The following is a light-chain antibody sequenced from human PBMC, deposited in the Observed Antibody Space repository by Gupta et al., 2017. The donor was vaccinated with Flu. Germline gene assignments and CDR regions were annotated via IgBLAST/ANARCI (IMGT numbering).Light chain of an antibody. CDR1: QSVSSSY. Sequence: EIVLTQSPGTLSLSPGERATLSCRASQSVSSSYLAWYQQKPGQAPRLLIYGASSRATGIPDRFSCSGSGTDFTLTISRLEPEDVAVYYCQQYGSSPQWTFGQGTKVEIK. V-gene: IGKV3-20*01. J-gene: IGKJ1*01. CDR2: GAS. CDR3: QQYGSSPQWT.